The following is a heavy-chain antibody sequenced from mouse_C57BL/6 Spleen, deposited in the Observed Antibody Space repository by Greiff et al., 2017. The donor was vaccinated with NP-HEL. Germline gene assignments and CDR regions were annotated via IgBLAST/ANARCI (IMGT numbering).Heavy chain of an antibody. CDR2: IHPNSGST. Sequence: QVQLQQPGAELVKPGASVKLSCKASGYTFTSYWMHWVKQRPGQGLEWIGMIHPNSGSTNYNEKFKSKATLTVDKSSSTAYMQLSSLTSEDSAVYYCARKEPRGGLDYWGQGTTLTVSS. CDR1: GYTFTSYW. V-gene: IGHV1-64*01. J-gene: IGHJ2*01. CDR3: ARKEPRGGLDY.